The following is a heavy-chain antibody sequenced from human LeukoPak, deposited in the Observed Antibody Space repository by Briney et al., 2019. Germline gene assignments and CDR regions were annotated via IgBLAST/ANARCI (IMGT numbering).Heavy chain of an antibody. V-gene: IGHV3-23*01. CDR2: VSGSAGTT. CDR1: GFTFSSYA. J-gene: IGHJ4*02. Sequence: PGGSLRLSCAASGFTFSSYAMSWVRQARGKGLEWVSAVSGSAGTTYYADSVKGRFTISRDNSKNTLYLQMNSLRAEDTALYYCARTPLVRYLDSWGQGTLVTVSS. D-gene: IGHD2-2*01. CDR3: ARTPLVRYLDS.